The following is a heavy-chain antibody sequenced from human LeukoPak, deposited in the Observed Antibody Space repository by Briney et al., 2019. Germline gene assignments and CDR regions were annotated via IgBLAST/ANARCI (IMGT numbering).Heavy chain of an antibody. V-gene: IGHV1-8*01. CDR3: ARGKGFGESRYWDNWFDP. J-gene: IGHJ5*02. D-gene: IGHD3-10*01. CDR2: MNPNSGNT. CDR1: GYTFTSYD. Sequence: ASVKVSCKASGYTFTSYDINWVRQATGQGLEWMGWMNPNSGNTGYAQKFQGRVTMTRNTSISTAYMELSSLRSEDTAVYYCARGKGFGESRYWDNWFDPWGQGTLVTVSS.